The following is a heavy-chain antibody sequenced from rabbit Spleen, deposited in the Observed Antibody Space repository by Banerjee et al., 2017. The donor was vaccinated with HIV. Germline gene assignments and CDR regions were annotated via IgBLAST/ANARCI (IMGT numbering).Heavy chain of an antibody. D-gene: IGHD8-1*01. Sequence: QQQLVESGGGLVQPGGTLTLTCTASGFSFSSSDYMCWVRQPPGKGPEWIACIGVGVSYSTYYATWAKGRFTISKTSSTTVTLQMTSLTAADTATYFCARDSGTSFSSYGMDLWGPGTLVTVS. CDR3: ARDSGTSFSSYGMDL. V-gene: IGHV1S45*01. J-gene: IGHJ6*01. CDR1: GFSFSSSDY. CDR2: IGVGVSYST.